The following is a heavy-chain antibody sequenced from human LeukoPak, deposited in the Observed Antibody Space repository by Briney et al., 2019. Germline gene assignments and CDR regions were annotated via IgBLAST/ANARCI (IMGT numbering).Heavy chain of an antibody. V-gene: IGHV4-39*07. J-gene: IGHJ6*03. CDR2: IYYSGST. D-gene: IGHD2-8*02. Sequence: SETLSLTCTVSGGSISSSSYYWGWIRQPPGKGLEWIGSIYYSGSTYYNPSLKSRVTISVDTSKNQFSLKLSSVTAADTAVYYCARVLTATILVPHYYMDVWGKGTTVTVSS. CDR3: ARVLTATILVPHYYMDV. CDR1: GGSISSSSYY.